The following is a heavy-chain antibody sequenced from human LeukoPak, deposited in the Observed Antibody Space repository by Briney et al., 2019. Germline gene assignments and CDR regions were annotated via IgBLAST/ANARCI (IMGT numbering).Heavy chain of an antibody. V-gene: IGHV3-30-3*01. CDR2: ISYDGSNK. J-gene: IGHJ4*02. D-gene: IGHD3-22*01. CDR1: GFTFSSYA. Sequence: PGGSLRLSCAASGFTFSSYAMHWVRQAPGKGLEWVAVISYDGSNKYYADSVKGRFTISRDNSKNTLYLQMNSLRAEDTAVYYCARDPTYYYDSSGYYFVDYWGQGTLVTVSS. CDR3: ARDPTYYYDSSGYYFVDY.